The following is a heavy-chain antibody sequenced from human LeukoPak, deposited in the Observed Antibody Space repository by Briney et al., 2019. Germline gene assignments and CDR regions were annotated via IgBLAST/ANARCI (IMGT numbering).Heavy chain of an antibody. V-gene: IGHV3-21*01. CDR1: GFTFSSYS. CDR3: ARDPSGSSWYWGKYYFDY. Sequence: PGGSLRLSCAASGFTFSSYSMNWVRQAPGKGLEWVSSISSSSSYIYYADSVKGRFTISRDNAKNSLYLQMNSLRAEDTAVYYCARDPSGSSWYWGKYYFDYWGQGTLVTVSS. CDR2: ISSSSSYI. D-gene: IGHD6-13*01. J-gene: IGHJ4*02.